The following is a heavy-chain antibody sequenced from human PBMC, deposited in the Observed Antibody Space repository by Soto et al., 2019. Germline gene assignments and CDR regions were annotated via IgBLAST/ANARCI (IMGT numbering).Heavy chain of an antibody. CDR2: IHYSENI. D-gene: IGHD3-16*01. CDR1: GGSITSYY. J-gene: IGHJ4*02. CDR3: AAEGGSKTF. Sequence: QVQLQGSGPGLVKPSETLSLTCTVSGGSITSYYWSWIRQSPGKGLEWIGYIHYSENIKYNPSLPSRVTISLDTSKNQFSLKLSSMTAADTAVYYCAAEGGSKTFWGQGILVTVSS. V-gene: IGHV4-59*01.